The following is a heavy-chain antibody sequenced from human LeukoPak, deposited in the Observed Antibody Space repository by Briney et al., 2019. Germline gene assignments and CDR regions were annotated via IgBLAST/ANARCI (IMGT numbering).Heavy chain of an antibody. CDR3: ARDLSGSLYFDY. CDR1: GASISPYY. Sequence: RPSETLSLTCTVSGASISPYYWNWIRQPAGKGLEWIGRLYPSGSSDYNPSLKSRVSISVGTSNNQFSLRVTSVTAADTAIYYCARDLSGSLYFDYWGQGILVTVSA. CDR2: LYPSGSS. J-gene: IGHJ4*02. D-gene: IGHD3-10*01. V-gene: IGHV4-4*07.